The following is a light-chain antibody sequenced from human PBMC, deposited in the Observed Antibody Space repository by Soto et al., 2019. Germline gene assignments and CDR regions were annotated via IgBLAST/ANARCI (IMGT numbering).Light chain of an antibody. J-gene: IGKJ3*01. Sequence: EIVLTQSPGTLSLSPGERATLSCRASQSVSSSYLAWYQQKPGQAPRLLIYGASSRATGIPDRFSGSGSGTDFTLTISRLEPEDFALYYFQQYCSSPFTFGPATNVDIK. CDR2: GAS. CDR3: QQYCSSPFT. V-gene: IGKV3-20*01. CDR1: QSVSSSY.